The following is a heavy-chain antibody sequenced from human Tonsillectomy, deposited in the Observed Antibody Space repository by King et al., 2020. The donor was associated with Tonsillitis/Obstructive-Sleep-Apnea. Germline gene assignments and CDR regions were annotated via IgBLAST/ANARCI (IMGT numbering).Heavy chain of an antibody. CDR2: ISYDGSNK. CDR3: ARCSYTGPQNIFYYYGMDV. V-gene: IGHV3-33*05. CDR1: GFTFSSYG. Sequence: VQLVESGGGVVQPGRSLRLSCAASGFTFSSYGMHWVRQAPGKGLEWVALISYDGSNKYYADSVRGRFTISRDNSKNTLYLQMNSLRTDDTAVFYCARCSYTGPQNIFYYYGMDVWGQGTTVTVSS. J-gene: IGHJ6*02. D-gene: IGHD2-15*01.